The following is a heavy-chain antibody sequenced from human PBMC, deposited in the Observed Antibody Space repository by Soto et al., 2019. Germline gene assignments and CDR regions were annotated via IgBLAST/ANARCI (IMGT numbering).Heavy chain of an antibody. V-gene: IGHV4-34*01. CDR1: GGSFSGYY. CDR3: ARTPYDFWSGYSNYYGMDV. CDR2: INHSGST. Sequence: PSETLSLTCAAYGGSFSGYYWSWIRQPPGKGLEWIGEINHSGSTNYNPSLKSRVTISVDTSKNQFSLKLSSVTAADTAVYYCARTPYDFWSGYSNYYGMDVWGQGTTVTVSS. J-gene: IGHJ6*02. D-gene: IGHD3-3*01.